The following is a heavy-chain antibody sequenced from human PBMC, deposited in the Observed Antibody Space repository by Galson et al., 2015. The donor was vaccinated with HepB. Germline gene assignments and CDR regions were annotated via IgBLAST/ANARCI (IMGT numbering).Heavy chain of an antibody. CDR2: IYYSGST. Sequence: SETLSLTCTVSGGSISSGDYYWSWIRQPPGRGLEWIGNIYYSGSTYYNPSLKSRVTISVDTSKNQFSLNLTSVTAADTAVYYCARLGRIQLWLVPPDYWGQGTLVTVSS. V-gene: IGHV4-39*01. J-gene: IGHJ4*02. D-gene: IGHD5-18*01. CDR1: GGSISSGDYY. CDR3: ARLGRIQLWLVPPDY.